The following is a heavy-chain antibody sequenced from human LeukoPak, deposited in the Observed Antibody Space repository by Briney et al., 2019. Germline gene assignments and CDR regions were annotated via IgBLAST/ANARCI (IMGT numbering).Heavy chain of an antibody. V-gene: IGHV2-5*02. CDR3: AHIPEGYGDYDGGFDY. D-gene: IGHD4-17*01. J-gene: IGHJ4*02. Sequence: SGPTLVNPTQTLTLTCTFSGFSLSTSGVGVGWIRQPPGKALEWLALIYWDDDKRYSPSLKSWLTITKDTSKNQVVLTMTNMDPVDTATYYCAHIPEGYGDYDGGFDYWGQGTLVTVSS. CDR2: IYWDDDK. CDR1: GFSLSTSGVG.